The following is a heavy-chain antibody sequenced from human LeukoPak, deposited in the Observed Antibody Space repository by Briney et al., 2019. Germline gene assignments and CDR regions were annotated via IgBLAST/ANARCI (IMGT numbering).Heavy chain of an antibody. Sequence: SVKVSCKASGGTFSSYAISWVRQAPGQGLEWMGGIIPIFGTANYAQKFQGRVTITTDESTSTAYMELSSLRSEDTAVYYCARSRYYDSSGPFDYWGQGTLVTVSS. J-gene: IGHJ4*02. D-gene: IGHD3-22*01. CDR2: IIPIFGTA. V-gene: IGHV1-69*05. CDR1: GGTFSSYA. CDR3: ARSRYYDSSGPFDY.